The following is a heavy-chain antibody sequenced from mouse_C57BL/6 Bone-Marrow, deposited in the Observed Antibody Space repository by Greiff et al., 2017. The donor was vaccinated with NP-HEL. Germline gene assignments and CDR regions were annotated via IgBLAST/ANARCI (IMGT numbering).Heavy chain of an antibody. V-gene: IGHV2-2*01. CDR3: ARRGRDYGSSYWYFDV. J-gene: IGHJ1*03. D-gene: IGHD1-1*01. Sequence: VKLVESGPGLVQPSQSLSITCTVSGFSLTSYGVHWVRQSPGMGLEWLGVIWSGGSTDYNAAFISRLSISKDNSKSQVFFKMNSLQADDTAIYYCARRGRDYGSSYWYFDVWGTGTTVTVSS. CDR1: GFSLTSYG. CDR2: IWSGGST.